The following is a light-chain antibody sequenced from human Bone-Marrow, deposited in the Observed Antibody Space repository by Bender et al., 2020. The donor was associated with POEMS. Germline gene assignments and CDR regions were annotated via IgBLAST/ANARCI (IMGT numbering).Light chain of an antibody. Sequence: QSALTQPASVSGSPGQSITISCTGTSSDIGSYNLVSWYQQHSGKAPKLMIYEGTTRPSGVSNRFSGSKSGSTASLTISGLQAEDEADYYCSSYTSSSTLYVFGTGTKVTVL. V-gene: IGLV2-14*02. CDR1: SSDIGSYNL. J-gene: IGLJ1*01. CDR2: EGT. CDR3: SSYTSSSTLYV.